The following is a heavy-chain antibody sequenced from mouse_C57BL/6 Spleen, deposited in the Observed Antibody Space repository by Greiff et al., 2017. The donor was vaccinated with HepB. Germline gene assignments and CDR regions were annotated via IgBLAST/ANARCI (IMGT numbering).Heavy chain of an antibody. Sequence: EVQLQESGAELVRPGASVKLSCTASGFNIKDDYMHWVKQRPEQGLEWIGWIDPENGDTEYASKFQGKATITADPSSNTAYLQLSSLTSEDTAVYYCTTGGSFRAYWGQGTLVTVSA. D-gene: IGHD3-2*02. V-gene: IGHV14-4*01. CDR1: GFNIKDDY. CDR2: IDPENGDT. CDR3: TTGGSFRAY. J-gene: IGHJ3*01.